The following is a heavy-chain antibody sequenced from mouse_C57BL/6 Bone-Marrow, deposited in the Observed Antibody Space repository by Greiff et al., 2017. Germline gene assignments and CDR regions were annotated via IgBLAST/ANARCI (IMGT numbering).Heavy chain of an antibody. CDR3: YDGRGYFDV. V-gene: IGHV1-15*01. CDR1: GYTFTDYE. CDR2: IDPETGGT. J-gene: IGHJ1*03. D-gene: IGHD2-3*01. Sequence: VKLVESGAELVRPGASVTLSCKASGYTFTDYEMHWVKQTPVHGLEWIGAIDPETGGTAYNQKFKGKSIMTADQSSSTAYLELSRLTSEDAAVYYCYDGRGYFDVWGTGTTVTVSS.